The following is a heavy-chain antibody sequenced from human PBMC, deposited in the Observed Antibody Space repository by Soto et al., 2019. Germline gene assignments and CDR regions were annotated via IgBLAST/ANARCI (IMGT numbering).Heavy chain of an antibody. CDR3: ALDYGDYGTFDY. V-gene: IGHV3-11*01. J-gene: IGHJ4*02. Sequence: GGSLRLSCAASGFTFSDYYMSWIRQAPGKGLEWVSYISSTGTTIYYADSVKGRFSISRDNSKNTLYLQMNSLRAEDTAVYYCALDYGDYGTFDYWGQGTLVTVSS. CDR1: GFTFSDYY. CDR2: ISSTGTTI. D-gene: IGHD4-17*01.